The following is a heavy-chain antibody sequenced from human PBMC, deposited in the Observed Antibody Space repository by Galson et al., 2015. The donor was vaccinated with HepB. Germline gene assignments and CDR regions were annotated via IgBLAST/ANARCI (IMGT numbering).Heavy chain of an antibody. CDR1: GFTFSSYG. J-gene: IGHJ6*02. CDR2: ISYDGSNK. Sequence: SLRLSCAASGFTFSSYGMHWVRQAPGKGLEWVAVISYDGSNKYYADSVKGRFTISRDNSKNTLYLQMNSLRAEDTAVYYCAKDRTWDMVRGVIGSYYYYGMDVWGQGTTVTVSS. D-gene: IGHD3-10*01. V-gene: IGHV3-30*18. CDR3: AKDRTWDMVRGVIGSYYYYGMDV.